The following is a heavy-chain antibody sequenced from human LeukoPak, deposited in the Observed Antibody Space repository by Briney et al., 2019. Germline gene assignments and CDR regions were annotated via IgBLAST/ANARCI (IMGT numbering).Heavy chain of an antibody. V-gene: IGHV3-48*02. CDR2: ISSGSSAI. J-gene: IGHJ4*02. CDR3: APDRPHWAFDF. CDR1: GFSFSTYH. Sequence: GGSLRLSCAASGFSFSTYHMNWVRQAPGKGLEWVSYISSGSSAIYYTDSVKGRFTISRDNAKSSLYLQMNSLSDDNTATYYCAPDRPHWAFDFWGQGTLVTVSS. D-gene: IGHD7-27*01.